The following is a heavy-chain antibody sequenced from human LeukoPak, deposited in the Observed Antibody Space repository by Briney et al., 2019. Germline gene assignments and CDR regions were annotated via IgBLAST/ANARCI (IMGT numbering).Heavy chain of an antibody. CDR3: ARPSVAYCGGDCYLGAFDI. Sequence: SVKVSCKASGGTFSSYAISWVRRAPGQGLEWMGGIIPIFGTANYAQKFQGRVTITADESTSTAYMELSSLRSEDTAVYYCARPSVAYCGGDCYLGAFDIWGQGTMVTVSS. J-gene: IGHJ3*02. D-gene: IGHD2-21*01. V-gene: IGHV1-69*13. CDR1: GGTFSSYA. CDR2: IIPIFGTA.